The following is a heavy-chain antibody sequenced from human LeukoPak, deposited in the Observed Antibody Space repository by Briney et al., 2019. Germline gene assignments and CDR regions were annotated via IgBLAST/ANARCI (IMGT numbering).Heavy chain of an antibody. D-gene: IGHD2-21*02. J-gene: IGHJ4*02. V-gene: IGHV1-18*01. CDR3: ARVTALKGVDY. Sequence: ASVTVSCTASGYTFNRHGISWVRQAPGQGLEWMGWISAYDGNTDFAQKFQGRVTMTTDTSTSTAHMELRSLRSDDTAIYFCARVTALKGVDYWGQGTLVTVPS. CDR2: ISAYDGNT. CDR1: GYTFNRHG.